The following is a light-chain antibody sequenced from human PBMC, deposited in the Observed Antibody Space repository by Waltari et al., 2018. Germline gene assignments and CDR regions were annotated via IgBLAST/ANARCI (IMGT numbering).Light chain of an antibody. CDR3: QTGGHGTWV. J-gene: IGLJ3*02. Sequence: QLVLTQSPSASASLGASVKLTCTLSSGHSSNVVAWHQQQPEKGPRYLMKVNGDGSHSKGDDIPDRCSGSSSGAERYLTISSLQSEDEADYYCQTGGHGTWVFGGGTKLTVL. CDR2: VNGDGSH. CDR1: SGHSSNV. V-gene: IGLV4-69*01.